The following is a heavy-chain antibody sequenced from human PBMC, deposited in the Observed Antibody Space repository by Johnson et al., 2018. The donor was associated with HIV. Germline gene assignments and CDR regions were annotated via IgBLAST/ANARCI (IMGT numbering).Heavy chain of an antibody. CDR3: ARDRGGTRGAFDI. D-gene: IGHD1-1*01. CDR1: GFTFDDFA. J-gene: IGHJ3*02. CDR2: ISYDGSIK. V-gene: IGHV3-30*14. Sequence: QVQLVESGGGVVQPGRSLRLSCAASGFTFDDFAMHWVRQAPGKGLEWVTFISYDGSIKYYADSVKGRFTISRDNAKNSLYLQMNSLRAEDTAVYYCARDRGGTRGAFDIWGQGTMVTVSS.